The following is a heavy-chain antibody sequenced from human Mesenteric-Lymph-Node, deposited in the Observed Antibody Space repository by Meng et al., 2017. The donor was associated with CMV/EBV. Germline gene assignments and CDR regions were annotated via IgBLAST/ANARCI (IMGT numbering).Heavy chain of an antibody. CDR2: VDPEDGET. V-gene: IGHV1-69-2*01. Sequence: YPFTDYYMHWVQQAPGKGLEWMGLVDPEDGETIYAEKFQGRVTIAADTSTDTAYMELSSLRSEDTAVYYCATIIAAAGTRYWYFDLWGRGTLVTVSS. CDR3: ATIIAAAGTRYWYFDL. D-gene: IGHD6-13*01. CDR1: YPFTDYY. J-gene: IGHJ2*01.